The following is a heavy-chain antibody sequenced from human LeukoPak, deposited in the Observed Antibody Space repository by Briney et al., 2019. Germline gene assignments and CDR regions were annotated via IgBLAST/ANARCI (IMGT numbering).Heavy chain of an antibody. CDR1: GFTFSSYA. CDR3: AKGDRSDILTGYPAEYFQH. V-gene: IGHV3-23*01. D-gene: IGHD3-9*01. J-gene: IGHJ1*01. CDR2: ISGSGGST. Sequence: GGSLRLSCAASGFTFSSYAMSWVRQAPGKGLEWVLAISGSGGSTYYADSVKGRFTISRDNSKNTLYLQMNSLRAEDTAVYYCAKGDRSDILTGYPAEYFQHWGQGTLVTVSS.